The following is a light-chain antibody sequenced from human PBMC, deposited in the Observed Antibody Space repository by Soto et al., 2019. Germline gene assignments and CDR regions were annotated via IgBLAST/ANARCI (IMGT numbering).Light chain of an antibody. CDR1: QSVLYSSNNKNY. V-gene: IGKV4-1*01. Sequence: DIVMTQSPDSLAVSLGERATINCKSSQSVLYSSNNKNYLAWYQQKPGQPPKLLFYWASTRESGVPDRFSGSGSATDFTLTISNLQAEDVAVYYCQQYHSDPITFGHGTRLEIK. CDR3: QQYHSDPIT. CDR2: WAS. J-gene: IGKJ5*01.